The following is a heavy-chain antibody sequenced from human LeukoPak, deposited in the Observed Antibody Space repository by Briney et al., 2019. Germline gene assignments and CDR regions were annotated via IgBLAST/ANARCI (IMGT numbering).Heavy chain of an antibody. D-gene: IGHD3-3*01. V-gene: IGHV1-3*01. CDR1: GYTFTSYA. CDR3: ARDPNFWSGYYKSNYYNGMDV. J-gene: IGHJ6*02. CDR2: INAGNGNT. Sequence: ASVKVSCKASGYTFTSYAMHWVRQAPGQRLEWMGWINAGNGNTKYSQKFQGRVTITRDTSASTAYMELSSLRSEDTAVYYCARDPNFWSGYYKSNYYNGMDVWGQGTTVTVSS.